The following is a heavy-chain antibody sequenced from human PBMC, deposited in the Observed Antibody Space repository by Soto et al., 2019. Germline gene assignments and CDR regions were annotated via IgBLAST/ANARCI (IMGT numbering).Heavy chain of an antibody. Sequence: QLQLQESGSGLVKPSQTLSLTCAVSGGSISSGGYSWSWIRQPPGKGLEWIGYIYHSGSTYYNPXXXXXXXXXXXXXXXXXXXXXXXVXAXXXXXXXCARVPDYWGQGTLVTVSS. CDR3: ARVPDY. J-gene: IGHJ4*02. V-gene: IGHV4-30-2*01. CDR1: GGSISSGGYS. D-gene: IGHD2-2*01. CDR2: IYHSGST.